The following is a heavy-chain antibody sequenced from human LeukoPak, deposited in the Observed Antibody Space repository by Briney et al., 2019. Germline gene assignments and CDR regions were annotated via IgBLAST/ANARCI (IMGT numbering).Heavy chain of an antibody. CDR2: ISYDGSNK. J-gene: IGHJ4*02. Sequence: GRSLRLSCAASGFTFSSYGMHWVRQAPGKGLEWVAVISYDGSNKYYADSVKGRFTISRDNSENTLYLQMNSLRAEDTAVYYCAKDWPAGATHSYYFDYWGQGTLVTVSS. CDR3: AKDWPAGATHSYYFDY. CDR1: GFTFSSYG. V-gene: IGHV3-30*18. D-gene: IGHD1-26*01.